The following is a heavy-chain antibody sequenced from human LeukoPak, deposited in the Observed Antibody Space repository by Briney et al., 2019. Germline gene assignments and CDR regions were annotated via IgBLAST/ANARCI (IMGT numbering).Heavy chain of an antibody. J-gene: IGHJ4*02. V-gene: IGHV4-34*01. Sequence: PSETLSLTCAVYGGSFSGYYWSWIRQPPGKGLEWIGEINHSGSTNYNPSLKSRVTISVDTSKNQLSLKLSSVTAADTAVYYCARGNHNGYSLDYWGQGTLVTVSS. CDR2: INHSGST. CDR3: ARGNHNGYSLDY. CDR1: GGSFSGYY. D-gene: IGHD6-13*01.